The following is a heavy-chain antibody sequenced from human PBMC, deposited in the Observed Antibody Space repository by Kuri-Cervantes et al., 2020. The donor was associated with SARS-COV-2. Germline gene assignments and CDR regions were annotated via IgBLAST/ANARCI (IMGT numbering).Heavy chain of an antibody. D-gene: IGHD1-26*01. V-gene: IGHV4-59*01. Sequence: GSLRLSCTVSGGSISSYYWCWIRQPPGKGLEWIGYIYYSGSTNYNPSLKSRVTISVDTSKNQFSLKLSSVTAADTAVYYCARAYSGSYLDAFDIWGQGTMVTVSS. J-gene: IGHJ3*02. CDR2: IYYSGST. CDR1: GGSISSYY. CDR3: ARAYSGSYLDAFDI.